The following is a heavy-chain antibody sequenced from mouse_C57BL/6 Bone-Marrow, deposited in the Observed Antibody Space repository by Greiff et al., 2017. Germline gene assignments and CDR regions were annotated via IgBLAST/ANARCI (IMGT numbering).Heavy chain of an antibody. J-gene: IGHJ2*01. D-gene: IGHD2-1*01. CDR2: IYPGSGSP. CDR1: GYTFTSYW. Sequence: VQLQQPGAELVKPGASVKMSCKASGYTFTSYWITWVKQRPGQGLEWIGDIYPGSGSPNYNEKFKSKATLAVDTSSSTAYMQLSSLTSEDSAFYYCASPFYRYYFDYWGQGTTLTVSS. CDR3: ASPFYRYYFDY. V-gene: IGHV1-55*01.